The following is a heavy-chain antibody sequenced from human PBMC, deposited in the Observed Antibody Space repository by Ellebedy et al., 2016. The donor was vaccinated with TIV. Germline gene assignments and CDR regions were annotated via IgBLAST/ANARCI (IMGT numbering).Heavy chain of an antibody. CDR2: IYYSGST. CDR3: ARDSDGGIVATIYYYYGMDV. D-gene: IGHD5-12*01. J-gene: IGHJ6*02. V-gene: IGHV4-39*07. CDR1: GGSISSYY. Sequence: SETLSLTXTVSGGSISSYYWGWIRQPPGKGLEWIGSIYYSGSTYYNPSLKSRVTISVDTSKNQFSLKLSSVTAADTAVYYCARDSDGGIVATIYYYYGMDVWGQGTTVTVSS.